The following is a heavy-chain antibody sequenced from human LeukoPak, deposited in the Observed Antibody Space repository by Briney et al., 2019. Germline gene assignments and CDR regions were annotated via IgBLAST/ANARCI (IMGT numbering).Heavy chain of an antibody. V-gene: IGHV3-7*01. CDR3: ARGIATIDY. D-gene: IGHD6-13*01. Sequence: PGGSLRLSCAASGFTFSSYSMNWVRQAPGKGLEWVATIKEDGSEKNYVDSVKGRFAISRDNAKNSMYLQMNTLRAEDTAVYYCARGIATIDYWGQGTLVTVSS. CDR2: IKEDGSEK. J-gene: IGHJ4*02. CDR1: GFTFSSYS.